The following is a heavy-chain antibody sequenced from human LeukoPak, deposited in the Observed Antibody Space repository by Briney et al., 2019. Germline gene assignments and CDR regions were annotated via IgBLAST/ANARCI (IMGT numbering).Heavy chain of an antibody. CDR1: GGSISSGGYS. CDR3: ARGVGAYSGYDYRFDY. CDR2: IYHSGST. D-gene: IGHD5-12*01. J-gene: IGHJ4*02. V-gene: IGHV4-30-2*01. Sequence: SETLSLTCAVSGGSISSGGYSWSWIRQPPRKGLEWIGYIYHSGSTYYNPSLKSRVTISVDRSKNQFSLKLGSVTAADTAVYYCARGVGAYSGYDYRFDYWGQGTLVTVSS.